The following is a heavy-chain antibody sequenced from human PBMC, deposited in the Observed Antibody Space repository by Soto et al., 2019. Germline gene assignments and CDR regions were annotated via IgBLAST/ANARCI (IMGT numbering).Heavy chain of an antibody. CDR3: ARGGSTVVTPDDY. J-gene: IGHJ4*02. D-gene: IGHD4-17*01. CDR1: GFTFSSYA. CDR2: ISSNGGST. Sequence: EVQLVESGGGLVQPGGSLRLSCAASGFTFSSYAMHWVRQAPGKGLEYVSAISSNGGSTYYANSVKGRFTISRDNSKNTLYLQKGSLRTEDMAVYYCARGGSTVVTPDDYWGQGTLVTVSS. V-gene: IGHV3-64*01.